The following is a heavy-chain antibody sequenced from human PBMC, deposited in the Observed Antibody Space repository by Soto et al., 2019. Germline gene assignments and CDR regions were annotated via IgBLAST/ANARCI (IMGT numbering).Heavy chain of an antibody. CDR2: IYFIGST. CDR1: GGSISSSSYY. Sequence: PSETLSLTCTVSGGSISSSSYYWGWIRQPPGKGLEWIGIIYFIGSTYYNPSLKSRVTISVDTSKNQFSLKLSSVTAADTAVYYCARQGYYDSSGYYYPYGMDVWGQGTTVTVSS. V-gene: IGHV4-39*01. D-gene: IGHD3-22*01. J-gene: IGHJ6*02. CDR3: ARQGYYDSSGYYYPYGMDV.